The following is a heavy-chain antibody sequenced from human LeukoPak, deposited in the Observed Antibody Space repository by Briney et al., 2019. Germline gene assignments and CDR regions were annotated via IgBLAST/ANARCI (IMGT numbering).Heavy chain of an antibody. CDR2: ISSSSSYI. D-gene: IGHD2-2*01. CDR3: AKCSSTSCYRYYYYGMDV. Sequence: GGSLRLSCAASGFTFSSYWMHWVRQAPGKGLEWVSSISSSSSYIYYADSVKGRFTISRDNAKNSLYLQMNSLRAEDTAVYYCAKCSSTSCYRYYYYGMDVWGQGTTVTVSS. CDR1: GFTFSSYW. J-gene: IGHJ6*02. V-gene: IGHV3-21*01.